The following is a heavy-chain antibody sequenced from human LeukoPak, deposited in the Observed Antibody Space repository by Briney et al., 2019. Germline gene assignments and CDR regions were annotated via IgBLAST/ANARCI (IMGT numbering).Heavy chain of an antibody. V-gene: IGHV3-11*04. D-gene: IGHD3-9*01. CDR3: ARRGYYDILTGYYPEPLYYFDY. Sequence: GGSLRLSCAASGFTFSDYYMSWIRQAPGKGLEWVSYISSSGSTIYYADSVKGRFTISRGNAKNSLYLQMNSLRAEDTAVYYCARRGYYDILTGYYPEPLYYFDYWGQGTLVTVSS. CDR1: GFTFSDYY. CDR2: ISSSGSTI. J-gene: IGHJ4*02.